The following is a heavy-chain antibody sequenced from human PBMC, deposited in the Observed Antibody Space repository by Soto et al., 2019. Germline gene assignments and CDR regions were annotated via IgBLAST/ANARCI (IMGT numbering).Heavy chain of an antibody. Sequence: PGGSLRLSCAASGFTFSSYGMHWVRQAPGKGLEWVAVIWYDGSNKYYADSVKGRFTISRDNSKNTLYLQMNSLRAEDTAVYYCARDHRIGAAGTHYYYGMDVWGQGTTVTIAS. CDR3: ARDHRIGAAGTHYYYGMDV. D-gene: IGHD6-13*01. CDR1: GFTFSSYG. CDR2: IWYDGSNK. J-gene: IGHJ6*02. V-gene: IGHV3-33*01.